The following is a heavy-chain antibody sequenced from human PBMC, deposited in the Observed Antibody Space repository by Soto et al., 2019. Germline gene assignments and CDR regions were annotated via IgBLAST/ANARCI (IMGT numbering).Heavy chain of an antibody. CDR2: ILVGGSP. Sequence: EVQMLESGGGLAQPGGSLRLSCAVSGFICSSYDMSWVRQAPGKGLEWVSTILVGGSPHYEDSVKGRLTISRDTSKNTVYLQMISLPAGDTAVDYWAKATATSGGAFEIYGQGAMVTVSS. CDR1: GFICSSYD. V-gene: IGHV3-23*01. CDR3: AKATATSGGAFEI. D-gene: IGHD1-1*01. J-gene: IGHJ3*02.